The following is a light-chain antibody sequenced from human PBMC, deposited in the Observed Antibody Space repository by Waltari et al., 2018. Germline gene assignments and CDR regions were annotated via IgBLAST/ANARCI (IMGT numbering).Light chain of an antibody. CDR2: DAS. V-gene: IGKV3-11*01. J-gene: IGKJ2*03. Sequence: VVLTQSPATLSLSPGERATLSCRASKSISSFLAWYQQRPGQAPRLLIYDASSRASGIPDRFSGSGSGTEFTLTISSLEPEDFAVYYCQSHSTSPYSFGQGTKVEIK. CDR1: KSISSF. CDR3: QSHSTSPYS.